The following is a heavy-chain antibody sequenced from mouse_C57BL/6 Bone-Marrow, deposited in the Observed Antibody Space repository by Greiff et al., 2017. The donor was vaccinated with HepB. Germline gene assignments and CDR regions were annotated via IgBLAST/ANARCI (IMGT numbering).Heavy chain of an antibody. V-gene: IGHV5-9-1*02. Sequence: EVQLVESGEGLVKPGGSLKLSCAASGFTFSSYAMSWVRQTPEKRLEWVAYISSGGDYIYYADTVKGRFTISRDNARNTLYLQLSSLKSEDTAMYDCTRDGPVRYRYFDVWGTGTTVTVSS. J-gene: IGHJ1*03. CDR2: ISSGGDYI. CDR3: TRDGPVRYRYFDV. CDR1: GFTFSSYA. D-gene: IGHD1-1*01.